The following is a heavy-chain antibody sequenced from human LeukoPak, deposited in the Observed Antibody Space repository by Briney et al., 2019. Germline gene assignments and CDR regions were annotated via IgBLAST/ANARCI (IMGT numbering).Heavy chain of an antibody. CDR1: GGSISSGGYY. CDR3: ARSRGRYFDWLDDAFDI. J-gene: IGHJ3*02. Sequence: PSETLSLTCTVSGGSISSGGYYWSWIRQPPGKGLEWIGYIYHSGSTYYNPSLKSRVTISVDRSKNQFSLKLSSVTAADTAVYYCARSRGRYFDWLDDAFDIWGQGTMVTVSS. D-gene: IGHD3-9*01. V-gene: IGHV4-30-2*01. CDR2: IYHSGST.